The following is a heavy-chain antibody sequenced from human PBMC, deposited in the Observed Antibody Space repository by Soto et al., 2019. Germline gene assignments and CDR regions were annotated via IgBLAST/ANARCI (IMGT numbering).Heavy chain of an antibody. CDR1: EYTFTAYY. CDR2: LNPNSGGT. J-gene: IGHJ4*02. V-gene: IGHV1-2*02. CDR3: AREKILGANHFDY. D-gene: IGHD1-26*01. Sequence: ASVKVSCKVAEYTFTAYYIHWVRQAPGQGLEWMGWLNPNSGGTNFAQKFQGRVSMTRDTSITTAYMELHSLTSNDTAIYHCAREKILGANHFDYWGLGTLVTVSS.